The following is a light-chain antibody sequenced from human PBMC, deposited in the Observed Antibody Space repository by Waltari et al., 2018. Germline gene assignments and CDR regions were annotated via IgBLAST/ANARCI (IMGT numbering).Light chain of an antibody. CDR2: WAS. Sequence: DIVMTQSPDSLAVSLGERVTINSKSSQSVLYSSNNKNYLAWYQHNPGQPPKLLIYWASTRESGVPDRFSGSGSGTDFTLTITSLQAEDVAVYYCQQYYALPRAFGQGTKVEI. CDR1: QSVLYSSNNKNY. CDR3: QQYYALPRA. J-gene: IGKJ1*01. V-gene: IGKV4-1*01.